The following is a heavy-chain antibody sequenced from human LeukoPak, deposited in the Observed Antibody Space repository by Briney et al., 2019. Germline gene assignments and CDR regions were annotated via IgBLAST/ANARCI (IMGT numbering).Heavy chain of an antibody. CDR3: ARLSLYSGSYGAFDI. V-gene: IGHV3-20*01. Sequence: EGSLRLSCAASGFTFDDYGMSWVRQAPGKGLEWVSGINWNGGSTGYADSVKGRFTISRDNAKNSLYLQMNSLRAEDTALYHCARLSLYSGSYGAFDIWGQGTMVTVSS. CDR1: GFTFDDYG. D-gene: IGHD1-26*01. J-gene: IGHJ3*02. CDR2: INWNGGST.